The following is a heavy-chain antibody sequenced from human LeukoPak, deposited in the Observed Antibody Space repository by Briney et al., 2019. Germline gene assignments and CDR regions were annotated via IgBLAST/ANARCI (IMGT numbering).Heavy chain of an antibody. D-gene: IGHD2-15*01. CDR2: INHSGST. J-gene: IGHJ4*02. CDR1: GGSFSGYY. CDR3: AINRWWYKDYFDY. Sequence: SETLSLTCAVYGGSFSGYYWSWIRQPPGKGLEWIGEINHSGSTNYNPSLKSRVTISVDTSKNQFSLKLSSATAADTAVYYCAINRWWYKDYFDYWGQGTLVTVSS. V-gene: IGHV4-34*01.